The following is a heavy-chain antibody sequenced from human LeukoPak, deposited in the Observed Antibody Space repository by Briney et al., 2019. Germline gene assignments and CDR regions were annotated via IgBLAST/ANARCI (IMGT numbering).Heavy chain of an antibody. CDR3: ARKDDSSGYYYTPPDY. D-gene: IGHD3-22*01. V-gene: IGHV3-21*01. Sequence: GRSLRLSRAAAGFTFSSYSMNSVRQAPGKGREWVSSIIISGSYIYYADSVKGRFTISRDNAKNSLYLQMNSRRAEDTAGYYCARKDDSSGYYYTPPDYWGQGTLLTVSS. J-gene: IGHJ4*02. CDR1: GFTFSSYS. CDR2: IIISGSYI.